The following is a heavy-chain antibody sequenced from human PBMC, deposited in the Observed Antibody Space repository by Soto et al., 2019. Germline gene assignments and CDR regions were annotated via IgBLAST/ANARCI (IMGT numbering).Heavy chain of an antibody. CDR3: ARRGYYAISAFDI. D-gene: IGHD2-8*01. CDR2: INHSGST. Sequence: PSETLSLTCAVYGGSFSGYYWSWIRQPPGKGLEWIGEINHSGSTNYNPSLKSRVTISVDTSKNQFSLKLSSVTAADTAVYYCARRGYYAISAFDIWGQGTMVTVSS. V-gene: IGHV4-34*01. J-gene: IGHJ3*02. CDR1: GGSFSGYY.